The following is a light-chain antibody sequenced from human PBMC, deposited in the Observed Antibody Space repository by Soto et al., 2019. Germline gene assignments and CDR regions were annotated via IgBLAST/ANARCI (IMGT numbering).Light chain of an antibody. CDR2: AAS. CDR1: QSVSSYY. V-gene: IGKV3-20*01. J-gene: IGKJ1*01. Sequence: GNMSVSGRGGATLGCRASQSVSSYYLAWYQQKPGQAPRLLIYAASSRATGIPDRFSGGGSGTDFTLTISRLESEDFAVYYCQQCRSAPWTFGQGTKVDIK. CDR3: QQCRSAPWT.